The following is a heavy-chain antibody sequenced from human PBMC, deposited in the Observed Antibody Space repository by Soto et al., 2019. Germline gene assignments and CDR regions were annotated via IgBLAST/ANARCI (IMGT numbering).Heavy chain of an antibody. D-gene: IGHD3-22*01. V-gene: IGHV1-69*01. CDR1: GGTFSSYA. Sequence: QVQLVQSGAELKKPGSSVKVSCKASGGTFSSYAISWVRQAPGQGLEWMGGIIPIFGTANYAQKFQGRVTITADESTTTAYMELSSVRSEDTAVYYCARGGSSGYYYSSYVFDYWGQGTLVTVSS. CDR2: IIPIFGTA. CDR3: ARGGSSGYYYSSYVFDY. J-gene: IGHJ4*02.